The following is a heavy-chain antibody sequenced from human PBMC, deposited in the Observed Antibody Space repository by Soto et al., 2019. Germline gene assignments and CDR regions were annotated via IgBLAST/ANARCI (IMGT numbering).Heavy chain of an antibody. CDR3: AKDLSYDILTGYYNPQAFDI. CDR1: GFTFSSYA. J-gene: IGHJ3*02. CDR2: ISGSGGST. D-gene: IGHD3-9*01. V-gene: IGHV3-23*01. Sequence: GGSLRLSCAASGFTFSSYAMSWVRQAPGKGLEWVSAISGSGGSTYYADSVKGRFTISRDNSKNTLYLQMNSLRAEDTAVYYCAKDLSYDILTGYYNPQAFDIWGQGTMVTVSS.